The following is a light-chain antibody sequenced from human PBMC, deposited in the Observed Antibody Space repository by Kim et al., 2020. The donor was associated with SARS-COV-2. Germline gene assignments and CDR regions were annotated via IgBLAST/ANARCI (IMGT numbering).Light chain of an antibody. CDR1: SDNVGNQG. CDR3: SAWDNNLSAWV. J-gene: IGLJ3*02. V-gene: IGLV10-54*04. CDR2: RNN. Sequence: RQTATLTCTGNSDNVGNQGAAWLQQHQGHPPKLLSYRNNNRPSGISERFSASRSGNTASLTITGLQPEDEADYYCSAWDNNLSAWVFGGGTQLTVL.